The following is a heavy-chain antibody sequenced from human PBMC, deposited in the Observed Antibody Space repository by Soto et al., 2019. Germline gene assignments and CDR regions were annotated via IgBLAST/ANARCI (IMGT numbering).Heavy chain of an antibody. CDR3: VLSVLIDY. V-gene: IGHV3-23*01. J-gene: IGHJ4*02. CDR1: GFTFNSYA. D-gene: IGHD2-8*02. CDR2: IGGSGGGT. Sequence: HTGGSLRLSCAASGFTFNSYAMSWVRQAPGKGLEWVSGIGGSGGGTYYADSVKGRFTISRDNSKNTLYLRMSSLRAEDTAIYHCVLSVLIDYWGRGTLVTVSS.